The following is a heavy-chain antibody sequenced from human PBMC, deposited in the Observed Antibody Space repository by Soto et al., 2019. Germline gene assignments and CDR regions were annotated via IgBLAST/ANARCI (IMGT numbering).Heavy chain of an antibody. V-gene: IGHV4-34*01. Sequence: SETLSLTCAVYGGSFSGYYWSWIRQPPGKGLEWVGEIYHSGSTNYNPSLKSRVTISVDTSTNQFSLELSSVTAADTAMYYCARDGKWNYDWGQGTLVTVSS. CDR1: GGSFSGYY. J-gene: IGHJ4*02. CDR3: ARDGKWNYD. D-gene: IGHD1-7*01. CDR2: IYHSGST.